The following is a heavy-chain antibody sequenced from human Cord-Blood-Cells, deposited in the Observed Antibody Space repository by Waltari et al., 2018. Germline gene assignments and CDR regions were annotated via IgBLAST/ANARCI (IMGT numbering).Heavy chain of an antibody. D-gene: IGHD6-6*01. CDR3: ASVTAARPPDY. Sequence: QVQLVQSVAKVKKPGASVKVSCKASRYTFTSYDINWVRQATGQGREWMGWMNPHSAKKGYAQKFEGRVIMTRKNSISTAYMELSSMRSEDTAVYYCASVTAARPPDYGGQGTLGTVSS. CDR1: RYTFTSYD. J-gene: IGHJ4*02. CDR2: MNPHSAKK. V-gene: IGHV1-8*01.